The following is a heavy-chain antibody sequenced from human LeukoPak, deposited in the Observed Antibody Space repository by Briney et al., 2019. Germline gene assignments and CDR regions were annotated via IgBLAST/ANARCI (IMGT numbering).Heavy chain of an antibody. V-gene: IGHV1-18*04. CDR1: GYTFTGYY. D-gene: IGHD3-3*01. CDR3: ARGKPPPHDFWSGYPEGSFDY. Sequence: ASVKVSCKASGYTFTGYYMHWVRRAPGQGLEWMGWISAYNGNTNYAQKLQGRVTMATDTSTSTAYMELRSLRSDDTAVYYCARGKPPPHDFWSGYPEGSFDYWGQGTLVTVSS. CDR2: ISAYNGNT. J-gene: IGHJ4*02.